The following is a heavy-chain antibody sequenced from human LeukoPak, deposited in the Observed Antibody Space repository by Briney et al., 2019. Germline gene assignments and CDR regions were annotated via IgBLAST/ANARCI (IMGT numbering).Heavy chain of an antibody. CDR1: GYTFTGYY. CDR2: INPNSGGT. D-gene: IGHD1-1*01. V-gene: IGHV1-2*06. CDR3: ARRVQLERRLGNAFDI. J-gene: IGHJ3*02. Sequence: ASVKVSCKASGYTFTGYYMHWVRQAPGQGLEWMGRINPNSGGTNYAQKFQGRVTMTRDTSISTAYMELSRLRSDDTAVYYCARRVQLERRLGNAFDIWGQGTTVTVSS.